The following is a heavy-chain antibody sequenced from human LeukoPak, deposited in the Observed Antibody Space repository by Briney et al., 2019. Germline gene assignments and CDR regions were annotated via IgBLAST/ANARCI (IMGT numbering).Heavy chain of an antibody. J-gene: IGHJ3*02. CDR3: ARDSRQHLVFDAFDI. Sequence: GGSLRLSCAASGFTFSSYAMHWVRQAPGKGLEWVAVISYDGSNKYYADSVKGRFTISRDNSKNTLYLQMNSLRAEDTAVYYCARDSRQHLVFDAFDIWGQGTMVTVSS. CDR1: GFTFSSYA. CDR2: ISYDGSNK. V-gene: IGHV3-30*04. D-gene: IGHD6-13*01.